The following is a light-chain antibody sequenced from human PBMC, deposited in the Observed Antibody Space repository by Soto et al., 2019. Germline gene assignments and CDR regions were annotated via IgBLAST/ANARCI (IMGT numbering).Light chain of an antibody. CDR2: DAS. CDR3: QQRSDWPT. V-gene: IGKV3-11*01. Sequence: EIVLTQSPATLSLSPGERATLSCRASQYIKTYLAWYQHKPGQAPRLLIYDASTRATGIPARFSGSGSGTDFTLTISSLEPEDFAIYYCQQRSDWPTFGQGTRLEMK. CDR1: QYIKTY. J-gene: IGKJ5*01.